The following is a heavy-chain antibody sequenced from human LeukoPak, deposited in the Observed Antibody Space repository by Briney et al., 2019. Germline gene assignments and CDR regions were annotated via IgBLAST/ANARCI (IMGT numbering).Heavy chain of an antibody. D-gene: IGHD3-3*01. CDR1: GFTFSSYE. Sequence: PGGSLRLSCAASGFTFSSYEMNWVRRAPGKGLEWISYITGSGSNIYYADSVKGRFTISRDNAKNSLYPQMNSLRVEDTAVYYCARVYYASWSGQPLSQHWLDPWGQGTLVTVSS. CDR2: ITGSGSNI. V-gene: IGHV3-48*03. J-gene: IGHJ5*02. CDR3: ARVYYASWSGQPLSQHWLDP.